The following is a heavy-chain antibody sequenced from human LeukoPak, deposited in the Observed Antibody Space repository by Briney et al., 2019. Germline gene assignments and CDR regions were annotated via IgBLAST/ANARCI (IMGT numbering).Heavy chain of an antibody. D-gene: IGHD6-19*01. CDR3: AKGLSYSSGWYVY. V-gene: IGHV3-7*03. J-gene: IGHJ4*02. CDR2: IKQDGSEK. Sequence: GGSLRLSCAASGFTVSSNYMSWVRQAPGKGLEWVANIKQDGSEKYYVDSVKGRFTISRDNAKNSLYLQMNSLRAEDTALYYCAKGLSYSSGWYVYWGQGTLVTVSS. CDR1: GFTVSSNY.